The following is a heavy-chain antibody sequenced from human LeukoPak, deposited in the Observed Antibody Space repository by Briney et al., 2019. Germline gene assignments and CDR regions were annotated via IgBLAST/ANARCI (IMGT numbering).Heavy chain of an antibody. J-gene: IGHJ6*02. D-gene: IGHD2-2*01. CDR3: ARACSSTSCYEHRIAAAGRPPWEYYYYYGMDV. Sequence: ASVKVSCKASGGTFSSYAISWVRQAPGQGLEWMGCINTNTGNPTYAQGFTGRFVFSLDTSVSTAYLQISSLKAEDTAVYYCARACSSTSCYEHRIAAAGRPPWEYYYYYGMDVWGQGTTVTVSS. CDR1: GGTFSSYA. CDR2: INTNTGNP. V-gene: IGHV7-4-1*02.